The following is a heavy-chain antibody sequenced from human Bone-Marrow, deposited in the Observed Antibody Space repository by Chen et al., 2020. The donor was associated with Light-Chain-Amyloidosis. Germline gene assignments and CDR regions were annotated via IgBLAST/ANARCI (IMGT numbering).Heavy chain of an antibody. D-gene: IGHD6-19*01. CDR1: GGSISSSSYY. J-gene: IGHJ4*02. V-gene: IGHV4-39*01. CDR2: IYYSGST. CDR3: ARQGSGWGFDY. Sequence: QLQLQESGPGLVKPSATLSLTCTVSGGSISSSSYYWGWIRQPPGKGLEWIGSIYYSGSTYYNPSLKSRVTISVDTSKNQFSLKLSSVTAADTAVYYCARQGSGWGFDYWGQGTLVTVSS.